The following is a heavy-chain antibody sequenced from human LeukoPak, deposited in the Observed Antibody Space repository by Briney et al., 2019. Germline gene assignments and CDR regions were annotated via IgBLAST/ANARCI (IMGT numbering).Heavy chain of an antibody. V-gene: IGHV1-69*13. CDR3: ARGSYVEYGLYYYYYMDV. CDR2: IIPIFGTA. CDR1: GGTFNSYA. D-gene: IGHD2-2*01. J-gene: IGHJ6*03. Sequence: SVKVSCKASGGTFNSYAISWVRQAPGQGLEWMGGIIPIFGTANYAQKFQGRVTITADESTSTAYMELSSLRSEDTAVYYCARGSYVEYGLYYYYYMDVWGKGTTVTVSS.